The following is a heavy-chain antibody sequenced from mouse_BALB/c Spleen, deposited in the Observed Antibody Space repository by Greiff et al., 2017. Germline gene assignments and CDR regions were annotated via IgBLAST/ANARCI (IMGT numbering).Heavy chain of an antibody. Sequence: DVKLQESGPGLVKPSQSLSLTCTVTGYSITSDYAWNWIRQFPGNKLEWMGYISYSGSTSYNPSLKSRISITRDTSKNQFFLQLNSVTTEDTATYYCARFYDYDQGMAYWGQGTLVTVSA. CDR3: ARFYDYDQGMAY. D-gene: IGHD2-4*01. CDR1: GYSITSDYA. CDR2: ISYSGST. V-gene: IGHV3-2*02. J-gene: IGHJ3*01.